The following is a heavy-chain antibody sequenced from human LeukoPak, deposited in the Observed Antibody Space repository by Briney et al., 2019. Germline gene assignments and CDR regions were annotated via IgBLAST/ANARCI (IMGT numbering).Heavy chain of an antibody. V-gene: IGHV3-23*01. CDR1: GFTFSNYA. CDR2: FTGSGGST. D-gene: IGHD5-18*01. J-gene: IGHJ4*02. CDR3: ARQIGGDSYGVFDS. Sequence: GGSLRLSCAATGFTFSNYAMNWVRQAPGKGLEWVSAFTGSGGSTYYADSVKGRFTISRDNAKNSLYLQMNNLRAEDTAVYYCARQIGGDSYGVFDSWGQGTLVTVSS.